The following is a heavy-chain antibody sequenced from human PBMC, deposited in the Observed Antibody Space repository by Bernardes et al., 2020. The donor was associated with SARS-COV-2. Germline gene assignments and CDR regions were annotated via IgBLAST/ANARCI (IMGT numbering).Heavy chain of an antibody. Sequence: SETLSLTCGVYGGSFSGYYWSWIRQPPGKGLEWIGEINQSGSTNYNPSQKSRVTISVDTSKNQFSLKVDSVTAADTAVYYCSRHSRIAGWCDPWGPGTLVTVSS. V-gene: IGHV4-34*01. CDR1: GGSFSGYY. J-gene: IGHJ5*02. CDR3: SRHSRIAGWCDP. D-gene: IGHD6-13*01. CDR2: INQSGST.